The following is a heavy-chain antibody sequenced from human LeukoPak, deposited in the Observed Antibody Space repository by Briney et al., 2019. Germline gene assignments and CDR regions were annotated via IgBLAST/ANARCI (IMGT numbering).Heavy chain of an antibody. CDR2: KSKTDAGTT. Sequence: KSKTDAGTTDYAAPVKGRFTISRDDSKNTLYLQMNSLKTEDTAVYYCTTAPTTVTPDAFDIWGQGTMVTVSS. V-gene: IGHV3-15*01. D-gene: IGHD4-17*01. CDR3: TTAPTTVTPDAFDI. J-gene: IGHJ3*02.